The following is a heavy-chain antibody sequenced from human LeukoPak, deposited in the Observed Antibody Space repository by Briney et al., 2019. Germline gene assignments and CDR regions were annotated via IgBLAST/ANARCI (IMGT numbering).Heavy chain of an antibody. CDR2: IYSGGST. Sequence: GGSLILSCAASGFTVSSNYMSWVRQAPGKGLEWVSVIYSGGSTYYADSVKGRFTISRDNSKNTLYLQMNSLRAEDTAVYYCARLEWTDRAVTDYWGQGTLVTVSS. V-gene: IGHV3-66*04. D-gene: IGHD3-3*01. CDR3: ARLEWTDRAVTDY. J-gene: IGHJ4*02. CDR1: GFTVSSNY.